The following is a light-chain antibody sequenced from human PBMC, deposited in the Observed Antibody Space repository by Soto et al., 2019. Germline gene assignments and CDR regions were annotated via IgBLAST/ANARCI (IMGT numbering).Light chain of an antibody. CDR3: QQRSNWPPIT. J-gene: IGKJ5*01. V-gene: IGKV3-11*01. CDR1: QSVKTF. Sequence: EIALTQSPVTPSLYPGERATLSCRASQSVKTFLVWYQQRPGQAPRLLVHDASHRAAGIPARFSGSGFGTDFTLTISSLEPEDAAVYYCQQRSNWPPITFGQGTRVEIK. CDR2: DAS.